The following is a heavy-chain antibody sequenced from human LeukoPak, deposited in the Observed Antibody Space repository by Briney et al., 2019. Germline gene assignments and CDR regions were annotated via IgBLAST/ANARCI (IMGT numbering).Heavy chain of an antibody. Sequence: GGSLRLSCAASGFTISSYEMNWVRQAPGKGLEWVSYISSSGSTIYYADSVKGRFTISRDNAKNSLYLQMNSLRAEDTAVYYCARGRATAPRGDSALDYWGQGTLVTVSS. CDR3: ARGRATAPRGDSALDY. V-gene: IGHV3-48*03. CDR2: ISSSGSTI. CDR1: GFTISSYE. D-gene: IGHD5-12*01. J-gene: IGHJ4*02.